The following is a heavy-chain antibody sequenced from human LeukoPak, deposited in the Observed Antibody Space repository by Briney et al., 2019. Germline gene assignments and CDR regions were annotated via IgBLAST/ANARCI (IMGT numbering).Heavy chain of an antibody. D-gene: IGHD3-3*01. CDR2: IYYCGST. CDR1: GGSISSSSHY. J-gene: IGHJ4*02. Sequence: SETLSLTCTVSGGSISSSSHYWGWIRQPPGKGLEWIGSIYYCGSTYYNPSLKSRVTISVDTSKNQFSLKLSSVTAADTAVYYCARKYDFWSGYYDYWGQGTLVTVSS. CDR3: ARKYDFWSGYYDY. V-gene: IGHV4-39*01.